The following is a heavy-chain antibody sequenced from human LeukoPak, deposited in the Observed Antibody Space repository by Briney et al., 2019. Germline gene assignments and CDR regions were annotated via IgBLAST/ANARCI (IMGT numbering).Heavy chain of an antibody. CDR3: ATPLDYYDSSGYHQGGD. Sequence: GGSLRLSCAASGFPFSDYYMSWVRQAPGKGLEWVSYISSSSKCTNYVDSVKGRFTISRDNAKNSLNLQMNSLRAEDTAVYYCATPLDYYDSSGYHQGGDWGQGTLVTVSS. CDR1: GFPFSDYY. J-gene: IGHJ4*02. CDR2: ISSSSKCT. D-gene: IGHD3-22*01. V-gene: IGHV3-11*03.